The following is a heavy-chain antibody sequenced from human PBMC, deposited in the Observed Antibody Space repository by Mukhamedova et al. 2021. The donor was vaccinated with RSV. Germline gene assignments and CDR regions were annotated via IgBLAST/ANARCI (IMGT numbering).Heavy chain of an antibody. CDR2: KSGDM. Sequence: KSGDMGSADSVRGRFTISRDNAKNSLYLQMNSLRPEDTALYYCVKDSAAGNWYFDLCGRGTLVSVSS. D-gene: IGHD6-19*01. V-gene: IGHV3-9*01. J-gene: IGHJ2*01. CDR3: VKDSAAGNWYFDL.